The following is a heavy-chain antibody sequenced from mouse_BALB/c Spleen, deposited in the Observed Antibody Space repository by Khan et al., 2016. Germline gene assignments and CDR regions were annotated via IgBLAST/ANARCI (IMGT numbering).Heavy chain of an antibody. CDR1: GYTFTDYV. J-gene: IGHJ4*01. D-gene: IGHD3-3*01. CDR2: ISPGSGST. V-gene: IGHV1-77*01. Sequence: QVQLQQSGPELVKPGASVKMSCKASGYTFTDYVISWVKQRTGQGLEWIGEISPGSGSTNYNEKFKGKATLTADKSSNTAYMQLSSLTSEDSAVYFCAKGLGAMDYWGQGTSVTVSS. CDR3: AKGLGAMDY.